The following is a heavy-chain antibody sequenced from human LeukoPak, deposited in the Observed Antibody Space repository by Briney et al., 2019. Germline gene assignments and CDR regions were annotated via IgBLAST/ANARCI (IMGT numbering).Heavy chain of an antibody. CDR1: GGSISSSSYY. CDR2: IYYSGST. D-gene: IGHD2-21*02. Sequence: SETLSLTCTVSGGSISSSSYYWGWVRQPPGKGLEWIGSIYYSGSTYYNPSLKSRVTLSVDTSKHPFSLTLSSVTAADTAVYYCARRAYCGGDCYPPYPFDYWGQGTLVTVSS. J-gene: IGHJ4*02. V-gene: IGHV4-39*01. CDR3: ARRAYCGGDCYPPYPFDY.